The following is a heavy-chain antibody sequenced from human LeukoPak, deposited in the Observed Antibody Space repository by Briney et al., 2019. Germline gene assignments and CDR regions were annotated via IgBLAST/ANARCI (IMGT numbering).Heavy chain of an antibody. V-gene: IGHV4-59*08. Sequence: SETLSLTCTVSGGSISSYYWSWIRQPPGKGLEWIGYIYYSGSTNYNPSPKSRVTISVDTSKNQFSLKLSSVTAADTAVYYCARQGGYDFWSGYYSDYYYYGMDVWGQGTTVTVSS. D-gene: IGHD3-3*01. CDR2: IYYSGST. J-gene: IGHJ6*02. CDR3: ARQGGYDFWSGYYSDYYYYGMDV. CDR1: GGSISSYY.